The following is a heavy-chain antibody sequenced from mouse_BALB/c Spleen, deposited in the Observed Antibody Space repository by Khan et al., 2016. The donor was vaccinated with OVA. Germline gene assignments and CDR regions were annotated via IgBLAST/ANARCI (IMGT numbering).Heavy chain of an antibody. V-gene: IGHV5-6-5*01. CDR1: GITFSNYV. CDR3: ARDDWFAY. CDR2: ITSGGKS. Sequence: EVELVESGGSLVKPGGSLKLSCAATGITFSNYVMSWVRQTPEKRLEWVASITSGGKSHYSDSVKGRFTLSRDNARNILSLQMNNLRSEDTAMYCCARDDWFAYWGQGTLVTVSA. J-gene: IGHJ3*01.